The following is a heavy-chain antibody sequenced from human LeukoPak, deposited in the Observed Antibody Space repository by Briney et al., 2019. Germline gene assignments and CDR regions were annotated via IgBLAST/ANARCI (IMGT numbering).Heavy chain of an antibody. J-gene: IGHJ3*02. CDR3: TTDPTALDAFDI. CDR2: IKSKTDGGTT. CDR1: GFTFSNAW. V-gene: IGHV3-15*01. D-gene: IGHD5-18*01. Sequence: GGSLRLSCAASGFTFSNAWMSWVRQAPGKGLEWVGRIKSKTDGGTTDYAAPVKGRFTISRDDSKNTLYLQMNSLKTEDTAVYYCTTDPTALDAFDIWGQGTMVTVSS.